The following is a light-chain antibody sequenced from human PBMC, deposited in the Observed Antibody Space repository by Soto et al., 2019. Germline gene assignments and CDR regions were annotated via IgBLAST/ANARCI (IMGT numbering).Light chain of an antibody. V-gene: IGKV3-20*01. J-gene: IGKJ5*01. Sequence: EIMLTQSPGTLSLSPGERATLSCRASQSLSGGYLAWFQQKPGQTPRLLIYSASNRATDIPDRFSGSGSGTDFTLTISRLEPEDFVVYYCQQNGSLPITFGQGTPLEIK. CDR3: QQNGSLPIT. CDR2: SAS. CDR1: QSLSGGY.